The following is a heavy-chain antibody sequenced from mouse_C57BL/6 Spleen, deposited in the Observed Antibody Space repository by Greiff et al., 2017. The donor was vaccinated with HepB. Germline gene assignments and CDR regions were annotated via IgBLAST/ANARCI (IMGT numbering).Heavy chain of an antibody. CDR3: AYSNYDAMDY. CDR1: GYSFTGYF. CDR2: INPYNGDT. J-gene: IGHJ4*01. D-gene: IGHD2-5*01. V-gene: IGHV1-37*01. Sequence: VQLQQSGPELVKPGASVKISCKASGYSFTGYFMNWVEQSHGKSLEWIGRINPYNGDTFYNQKFKGKATLTVDKSSSTAHMELLSLTSEDIAVYYCAYSNYDAMDYWGQGTSVTVSS.